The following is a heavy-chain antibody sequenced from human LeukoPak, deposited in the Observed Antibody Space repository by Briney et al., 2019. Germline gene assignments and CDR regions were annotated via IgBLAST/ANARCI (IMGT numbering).Heavy chain of an antibody. D-gene: IGHD6-25*01. V-gene: IGHV1-8*01. CDR2: MNANSGNT. CDR3: ARAASRSFDF. CDR1: GYTFTGYD. Sequence: ASVKVSCKTSGYTFTGYDINWVRQATGQGLEWMGWMNANSGNTGYAQRFQGRVTFTRDTSINTAYMELSSLRSEDTAVYYCARAASRSFDFWGQGTLVTVSS. J-gene: IGHJ4*02.